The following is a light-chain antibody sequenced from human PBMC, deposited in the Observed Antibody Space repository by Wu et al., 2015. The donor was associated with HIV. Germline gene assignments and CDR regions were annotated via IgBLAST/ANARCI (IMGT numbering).Light chain of an antibody. CDR3: QQYGSSPPRT. CDR1: QSVTSSY. V-gene: IGKV3-20*01. Sequence: EIVLTQSPGTLSLSPGERATLSCRASQSVTSSYLGWYQQKPGQAPRLLIYGASNRATGIPDRFSGGGSGTDFTLTISRLEPEDFAVYFCQQYGSSPPRTFGQGTKVEIK. CDR2: GAS. J-gene: IGKJ1*01.